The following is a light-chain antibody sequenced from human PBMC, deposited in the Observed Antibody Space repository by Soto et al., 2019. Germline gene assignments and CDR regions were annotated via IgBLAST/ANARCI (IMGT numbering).Light chain of an antibody. V-gene: IGKV3-15*01. CDR3: KQYNNWPPWT. Sequence: EIVLTQSPATLSLSPGERATLSCRASQSVSSYLAWYQQKPGQAPRLLIYHASARATGIPARFSGSGSGTEFTLTISGLQSEDLAVDYCKQYNNWPPWTFCQGTKV. J-gene: IGKJ1*01. CDR1: QSVSSY. CDR2: HAS.